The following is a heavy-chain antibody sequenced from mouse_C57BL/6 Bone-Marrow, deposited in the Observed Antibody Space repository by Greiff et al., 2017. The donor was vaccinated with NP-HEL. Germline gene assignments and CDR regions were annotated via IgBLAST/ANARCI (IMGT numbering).Heavy chain of an antibody. CDR3: ARQSGLPYWYFDV. J-gene: IGHJ1*03. CDR1: GFTFSDYY. Sequence: EVKLVESGGGLVQPGGSLKLSCAASGFTFSDYYMYWVRQTPEKRLEWVAYISNGGGSTYYPDTVKGRFTISRDNAKNTLYLQMSRLKSEDTAMYYCARQSGLPYWYFDVWGTGTTVTVSS. CDR2: ISNGGGST. D-gene: IGHD2-2*01. V-gene: IGHV5-12*01.